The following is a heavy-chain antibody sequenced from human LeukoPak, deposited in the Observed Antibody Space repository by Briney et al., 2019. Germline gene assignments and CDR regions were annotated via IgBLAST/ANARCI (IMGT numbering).Heavy chain of an antibody. CDR2: IHHSGSS. D-gene: IGHD2-21*02. J-gene: IGHJ4*02. Sequence: SETLSLTCSVSGASITTTTYYWGWIRQSPGKGLEWLGEIHHSGSSYYHPSHKSRLTMSVDTSKNQFSLKLSSATAADTAVYYCARLPPSDAQSADYWGQGTLVTVSS. V-gene: IGHV4-39*07. CDR3: ARLPPSDAQSADY. CDR1: GASITTTTYY.